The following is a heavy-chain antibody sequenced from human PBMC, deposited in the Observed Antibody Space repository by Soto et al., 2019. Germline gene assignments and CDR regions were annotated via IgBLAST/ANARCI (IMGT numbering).Heavy chain of an antibody. CDR3: VRIRVVVPASSLGFDI. CDR2: ISAYNGNT. Sequence: GASVKATCKASGYANDSKCIRWVRQAPGQGLEWMGWISAYNGNTNYAQKLQGRVTMTTDTSTSTAYMELRSLRSDDTAVYYFVRIRVVVPASSLGFDIWAQRTIVTLSS. J-gene: IGHJ3*02. D-gene: IGHD2-2*01. V-gene: IGHV1-18*01. CDR1: GYANDSKC.